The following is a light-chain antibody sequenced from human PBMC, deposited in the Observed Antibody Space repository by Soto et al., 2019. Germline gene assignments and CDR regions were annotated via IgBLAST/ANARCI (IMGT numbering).Light chain of an antibody. Sequence: EIVLTQSPGTLSLSPGERATLSCRASQSISSTFLAWYQHKPGQAPRVLIYGASRRATGIPDRFSGSGSGTDFTLTISSLEPEDFALYYCQQYYSSWTFGQGTKVEMK. J-gene: IGKJ1*01. CDR3: QQYYSSWT. CDR2: GAS. V-gene: IGKV3-20*01. CDR1: QSISSTF.